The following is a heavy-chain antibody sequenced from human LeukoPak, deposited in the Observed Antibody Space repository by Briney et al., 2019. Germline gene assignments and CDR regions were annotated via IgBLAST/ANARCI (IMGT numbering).Heavy chain of an antibody. Sequence: GASVKVSCKASGYTFSSYAISWVRQAPGQGLEWMGGIIPIFGTANYAQKFQGRVTITTDESTSTAYMELSSLRSEDTAVYYCARAGTVTTFDYFDYWGQGTLVTVSS. V-gene: IGHV1-69*05. CDR3: ARAGTVTTFDYFDY. J-gene: IGHJ4*02. D-gene: IGHD4-17*01. CDR1: GYTFSSYA. CDR2: IIPIFGTA.